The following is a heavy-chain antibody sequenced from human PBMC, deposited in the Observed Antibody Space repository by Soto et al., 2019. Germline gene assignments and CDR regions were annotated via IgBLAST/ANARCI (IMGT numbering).Heavy chain of an antibody. Sequence: EVQLLESGGGLVQPGGSLRLSCAASGFTFSSYAMSWVRQAPGKGLEWVSAINGSGGSTYYADSVKGRFTISRDNSKKTVYIQMNSTKAEDKDVYYCAKVPSKRQLGRSSSGFDYWGQGTLVTVSS. CDR2: INGSGGST. CDR1: GFTFSSYA. V-gene: IGHV3-23*01. CDR3: AKVPSKRQLGRSSSGFDY. D-gene: IGHD6-13*01. J-gene: IGHJ4*01.